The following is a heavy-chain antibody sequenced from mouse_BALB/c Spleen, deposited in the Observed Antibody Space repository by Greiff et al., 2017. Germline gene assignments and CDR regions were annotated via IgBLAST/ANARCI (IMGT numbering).Heavy chain of an antibody. V-gene: IGHV3-6*02. D-gene: IGHD2-14*01. CDR2: ISYDGSN. J-gene: IGHJ3*01. Sequence: VQLKESGPGLVKPSQSLSLTCSVTGYSITSGYYWNWIRQFPGNKLEWMGYISYDGSNNYNPSLKNRISITRDTSKNQFFLKLNSVTTEDTATYYCARGDYYRYDGIAYWGQGTLVTVSA. CDR1: GYSITSGYY. CDR3: ARGDYYRYDGIAY.